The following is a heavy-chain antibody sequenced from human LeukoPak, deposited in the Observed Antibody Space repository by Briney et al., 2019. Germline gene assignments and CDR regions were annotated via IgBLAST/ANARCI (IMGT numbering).Heavy chain of an antibody. J-gene: IGHJ4*02. CDR3: AKDLVRLGETALAGSPY. V-gene: IGHV3-23*01. D-gene: IGHD3-10*01. Sequence: AGGSLRLPCAASGFTFSSYAMSWVRQAPGKGLEWVSAISGSGGSTYYADSVKGRFSISRDNSKNTLYLQMNSLRVEDTAVYYCAKDLVRLGETALAGSPYWGQGTLVSVSS. CDR2: ISGSGGST. CDR1: GFTFSSYA.